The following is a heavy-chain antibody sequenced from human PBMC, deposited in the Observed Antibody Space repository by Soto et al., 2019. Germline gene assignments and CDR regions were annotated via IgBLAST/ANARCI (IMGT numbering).Heavy chain of an antibody. Sequence: GGSLRLSCVASGFTFSSYGMTWVRQPPGKGLEWVSGISGSGGGANYVDSVKGRFTISRDNSKDTLYLQMNSLRAEDTAVYYCAKGSPGYDAFDIWGQGTMVTVSS. CDR3: AKGSPGYDAFDI. CDR1: GFTFSSYG. J-gene: IGHJ3*02. V-gene: IGHV3-23*01. D-gene: IGHD5-12*01. CDR2: ISGSGGGA.